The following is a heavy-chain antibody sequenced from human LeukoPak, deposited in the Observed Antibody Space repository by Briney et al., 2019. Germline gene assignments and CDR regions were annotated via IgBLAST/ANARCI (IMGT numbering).Heavy chain of an antibody. J-gene: IGHJ4*02. V-gene: IGHV4-61*05. D-gene: IGHD2-15*01. CDR1: GGSISSSRYY. CDR2: IYYSGST. Sequence: SETLSLTCTVSGGSISSSRYYWGWIRQPPGRGLEWIGYIYYSGSTNYNPSLKSRVTISVDTSKNQFSLKLSSVTAADTAVYYCARGVVVAIYYFDYWGQGTLVTVSS. CDR3: ARGVVVAIYYFDY.